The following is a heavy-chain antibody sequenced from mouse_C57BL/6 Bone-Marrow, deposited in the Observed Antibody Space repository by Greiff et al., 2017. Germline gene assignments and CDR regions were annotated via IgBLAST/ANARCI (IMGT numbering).Heavy chain of an antibody. CDR1: GYTFTSYW. D-gene: IGHD2-12*01. CDR2: INPSNGGT. Sequence: QVQLQQPGTELVKPGASVKLSCKASGYTFTSYWMHWVKQRPGQGLEWIGNINPSNGGTNYNEKCKSKATLTVDKSSSTAYMELSSLTSEDSAVYYSTRRDYNYDGFAYWGQETLVTVSA. V-gene: IGHV1-53*01. J-gene: IGHJ3*01. CDR3: TRRDYNYDGFAY.